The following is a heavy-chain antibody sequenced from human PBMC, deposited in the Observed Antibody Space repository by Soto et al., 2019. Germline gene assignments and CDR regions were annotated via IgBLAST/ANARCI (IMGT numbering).Heavy chain of an antibody. CDR2: IKQDGSEE. Sequence: EVQLVESGGDLVQPGGALRLSCSVSGLTFSTLWMTLVRQAPGRGLEWVANIKQDGSEEYYVDFVKGRFTISGDNAKHSLVLQMKSLRVEDTAVYYCTSRPSDVHYYGVFDFWGQGSLVTVSS. D-gene: IGHD3-3*01. V-gene: IGHV3-7*01. CDR1: GLTFSTLW. J-gene: IGHJ4*02. CDR3: TSRPSDVHYYGVFDF.